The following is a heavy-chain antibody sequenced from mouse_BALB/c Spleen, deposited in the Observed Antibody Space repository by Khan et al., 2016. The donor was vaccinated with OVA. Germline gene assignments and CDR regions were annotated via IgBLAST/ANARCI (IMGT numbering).Heavy chain of an antibody. CDR3: ARWFDGYSSLYAMDY. J-gene: IGHJ4*01. Sequence: VQLQESGPGLVVPSQSLSITCTVSGFSLTTYGVHWVRQPPGKGLEWLVVIWSDGSTNYNSVLKSRLSISKVNSKSQVFLKMNSLQTDDTAMYYCARWFDGYSSLYAMDYWGQGTSVTVSS. V-gene: IGHV2-6*02. D-gene: IGHD2-3*01. CDR2: IWSDGST. CDR1: GFSLTTYG.